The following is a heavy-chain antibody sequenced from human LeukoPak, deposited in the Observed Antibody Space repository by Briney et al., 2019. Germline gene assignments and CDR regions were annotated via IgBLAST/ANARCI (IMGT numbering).Heavy chain of an antibody. J-gene: IGHJ3*02. CDR3: ARESGRFDVFDI. CDR2: IYSDGRT. Sequence: GSLRLSCAASGFTVSTNYMSWVRQAPGKGLEWVSVIYSDGRTYYADSVKGRFTISRDNSKNTLYLQMNSLRAEDTAVYYCARESGRFDVFDIWGQGTMVTVSS. D-gene: IGHD1-26*01. CDR1: GFTVSTNY. V-gene: IGHV3-53*01.